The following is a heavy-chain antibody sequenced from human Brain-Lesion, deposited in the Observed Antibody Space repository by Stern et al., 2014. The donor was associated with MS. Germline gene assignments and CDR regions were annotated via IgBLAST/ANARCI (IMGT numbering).Heavy chain of an antibody. V-gene: IGHV5-51*01. Sequence: EVQLVESGAEMKKPGESLKISCKGYGYSFTTYWIGWGRQMSGKGLEWMGMIYPGNSDTRYSPSFQGQVTISADKSISTAYLQWNSLKASDTAMYYCARHSVSSVGGMDVWGQGTTVTVSS. D-gene: IGHD3-16*02. CDR3: ARHSVSSVGGMDV. CDR2: IYPGNSDT. CDR1: GYSFTTYW. J-gene: IGHJ6*02.